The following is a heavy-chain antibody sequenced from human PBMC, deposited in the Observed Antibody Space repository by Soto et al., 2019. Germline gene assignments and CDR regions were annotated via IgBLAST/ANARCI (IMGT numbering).Heavy chain of an antibody. V-gene: IGHV4-59*01. CDR3: ARALGFEY. CDR2: IYYNGIT. CDR1: GGSIRSYC. Sequence: PSETLSLTCTVWGGSIRSYCWIWIRQPPGKGLEWIGYIYYNGITNYSPSLKSRVNISVDTSREQVSLKLSSVIAADTDVYYCARALGFEYGVQGILVT. J-gene: IGHJ4*02.